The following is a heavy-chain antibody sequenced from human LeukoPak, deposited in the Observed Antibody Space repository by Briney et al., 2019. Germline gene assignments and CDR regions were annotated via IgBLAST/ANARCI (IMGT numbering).Heavy chain of an antibody. Sequence: PGGSLRLSCAASGFTFSSYAMSWVRQAPGKGLEWVSAISGSGGSTYYADSVKGRFTTSRDNSKNTLYLQMNSLRAEDTAVYYCASPYYYDSSGYYWMMAFDIWGQGTMVTVSS. CDR3: ASPYYYDSSGYYWMMAFDI. CDR1: GFTFSSYA. CDR2: ISGSGGST. J-gene: IGHJ3*02. D-gene: IGHD3-22*01. V-gene: IGHV3-23*01.